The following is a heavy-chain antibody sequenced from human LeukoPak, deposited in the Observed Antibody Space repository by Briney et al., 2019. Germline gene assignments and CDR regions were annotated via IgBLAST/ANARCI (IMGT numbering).Heavy chain of an antibody. Sequence: SETLSLTCTVSGGSISSYYRSWIRQPPGKGLEWIGYIYTSGSTNYNPSLKSRVTISVDTSKNQFSLKLSSVTAADTDVYYCARRGYDILTGYLTDAFDIWGQGTMVTVSS. D-gene: IGHD3-9*01. V-gene: IGHV4-4*09. CDR3: ARRGYDILTGYLTDAFDI. CDR1: GGSISSYY. J-gene: IGHJ3*02. CDR2: IYTSGST.